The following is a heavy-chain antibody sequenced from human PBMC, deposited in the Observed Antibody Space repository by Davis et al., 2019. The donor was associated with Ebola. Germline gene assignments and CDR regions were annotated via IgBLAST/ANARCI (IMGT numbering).Heavy chain of an antibody. J-gene: IGHJ3*01. V-gene: IGHV3-23*01. Sequence: GGSLRLSCAASGFVFSSYVMSWVRRAPGKGLEWVSTLGLSADTYYADSVKGRFTISRDNSKNTLRLQMNSLRVEDTAIYYCAKDTTNVWFDVWGQGTMVTVSS. CDR2: LGLSADT. D-gene: IGHD1-26*01. CDR1: GFVFSSYV. CDR3: AKDTTNVWFDV.